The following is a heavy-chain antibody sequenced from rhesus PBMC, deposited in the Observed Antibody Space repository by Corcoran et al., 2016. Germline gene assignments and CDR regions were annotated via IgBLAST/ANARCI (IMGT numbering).Heavy chain of an antibody. J-gene: IGHJ6*01. CDR2: IVGNIAGT. Sequence: QVQLQESGPGLVQPSETLSLTCTAPGGSISGYSWSSIRQPPGKGLEWIGNIVGNIAGTNYNPSLKSRVTISKDTSKNQFSLKLSSVTAADTAVYYCARRRSFDSWGQGVVVTVSS. D-gene: IGHD2-39*01. CDR3: ARRRSFDS. CDR1: GGSISGYS. V-gene: IGHV4-81*01.